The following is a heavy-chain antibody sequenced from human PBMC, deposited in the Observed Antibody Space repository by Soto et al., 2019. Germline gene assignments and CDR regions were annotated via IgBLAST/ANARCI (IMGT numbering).Heavy chain of an antibody. V-gene: IGHV4-30-4*01. CDR3: ARDRQYCSSTSCYLWFDP. J-gene: IGHJ5*02. CDR2: IYYSGST. CDR1: GGSISSGDYY. Sequence: PSETLSLACTVSGGSISSGDYYWSWIRQPPGKGLEWIGYIYYSGSTYYNPSLKSRVTISVDTSKNQFSLKLSSVTAADTAVYYCARDRQYCSSTSCYLWFDPWGQGTLVTSP. D-gene: IGHD2-2*01.